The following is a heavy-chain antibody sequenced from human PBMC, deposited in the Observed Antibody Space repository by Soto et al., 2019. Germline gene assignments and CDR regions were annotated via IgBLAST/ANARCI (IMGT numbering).Heavy chain of an antibody. CDR2: IWGDGSRN. V-gene: IGHV3-33*01. CDR1: GFTFRNYG. Sequence: LRLSCAVSGFTFRNYGMHWVRQAPGKGLEWVAVIWGDGSRNVHADSVKGRFTISRDNSKDTLYLQMSSLRDEDTGVYYCARDDSGDRNVFDLWGQGTMVTVSS. D-gene: IGHD4-17*01. J-gene: IGHJ3*01. CDR3: ARDDSGDRNVFDL.